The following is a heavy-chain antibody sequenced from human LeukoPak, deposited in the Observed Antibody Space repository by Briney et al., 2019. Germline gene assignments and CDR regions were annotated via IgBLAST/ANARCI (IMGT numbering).Heavy chain of an antibody. J-gene: IGHJ5*02. CDR3: ARRGIAVAGANWFDP. CDR1: GGSISSSSYY. CDR2: IYYSGST. D-gene: IGHD6-19*01. V-gene: IGHV4-39*07. Sequence: SETLSLTCTVSGGSISSSSYYWGWIRQPPGKGLEWIGSIYYSGSTYYNPSLKSRVTISVDTSKNQFSLKLSSVTAADTAVYYCARRGIAVAGANWFDPWGQGTLVTVPS.